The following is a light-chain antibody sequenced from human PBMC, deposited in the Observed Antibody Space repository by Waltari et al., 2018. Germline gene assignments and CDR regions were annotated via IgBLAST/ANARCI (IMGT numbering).Light chain of an antibody. CDR2: DVS. CDR3: SSYTSSSTLRV. V-gene: IGLV2-14*01. CDR1: SRDVGGSKY. J-gene: IGLJ3*02. Sequence: QSALTQPAPVSVSPGQSIPISCTGPSRDVGGSKYVPWSQQHPSKAPKLMIYDVSNRPSGVSNRFSGSKSGNTASLTISGLQAEDEADYYCSSYTSSSTLRVFGGGTKLTVL.